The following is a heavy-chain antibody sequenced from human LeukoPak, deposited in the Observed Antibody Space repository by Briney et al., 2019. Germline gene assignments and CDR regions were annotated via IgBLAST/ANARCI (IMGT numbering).Heavy chain of an antibody. CDR2: ISSSCSTI. Sequence: GGSLRLSCAASGFTFSSYSMNWVRQAPGKGLEWVSYISSSCSTIYYADSVKGRFTVSRDNAKNSLYLQMNSLRAEDTAVYYCARDWADYDSSGYYLGVLDWGQGTLVTVSS. CDR1: GFTFSSYS. V-gene: IGHV3-48*01. CDR3: ARDWADYDSSGYYLGVLD. D-gene: IGHD3-22*01. J-gene: IGHJ4*02.